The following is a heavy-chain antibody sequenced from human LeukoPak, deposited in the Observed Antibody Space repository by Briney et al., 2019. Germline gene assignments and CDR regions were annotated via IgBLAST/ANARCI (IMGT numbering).Heavy chain of an antibody. V-gene: IGHV3-9*01. D-gene: IGHD3-10*01. Sequence: GGSLRLSCAASGFTFDDYAMHWVRQAPGKGLEWVSGISWNSGSIGYADSVKGRFTISRDNAKNSLYLQMNSLRAEDTALYYCAKSLNRLDIVWFGEPWFYGMDVWGQGTTVTVSS. CDR1: GFTFDDYA. J-gene: IGHJ6*02. CDR3: AKSLNRLDIVWFGEPWFYGMDV. CDR2: ISWNSGSI.